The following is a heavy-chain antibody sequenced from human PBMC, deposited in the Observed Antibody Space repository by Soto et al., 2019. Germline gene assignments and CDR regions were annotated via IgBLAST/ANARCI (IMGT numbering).Heavy chain of an antibody. CDR1: GGSISSGGYY. CDR2: IYYSGST. J-gene: IGHJ4*02. V-gene: IGHV4-31*03. D-gene: IGHD1-20*01. CDR3: AREAYMSRIDY. Sequence: PSETLSLTCTVSGGSISSGGYYWSWIRQHPGKGLEWIGYIYYSGSTYYNPSLKSRVTISVDTSKNQFSLKLSSVTAADTAVYYCAREAYMSRIDYWGQGTLVTVSS.